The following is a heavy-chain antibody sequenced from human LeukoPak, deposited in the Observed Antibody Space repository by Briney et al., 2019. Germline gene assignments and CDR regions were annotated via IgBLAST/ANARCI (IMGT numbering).Heavy chain of an antibody. CDR1: GFTFSSYG. Sequence: GGSLRLSCAASGFTFSSYGMHWVRQAPGKGLEWVAVISYDGSNKYYADSVKGRFTISRDNSKNTLYLQMNSLRAEDTAVYYCATAACSSTSCYTLFDYWGQGTLVTVS. CDR2: ISYDGSNK. V-gene: IGHV3-30*03. J-gene: IGHJ4*02. CDR3: ATAACSSTSCYTLFDY. D-gene: IGHD2-2*02.